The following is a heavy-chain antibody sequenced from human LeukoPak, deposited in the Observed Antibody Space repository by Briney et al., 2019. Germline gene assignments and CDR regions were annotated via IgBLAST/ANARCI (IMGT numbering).Heavy chain of an antibody. CDR1: GGSISSYY. D-gene: IGHD5-24*01. CDR3: ARGPADYNKLKPGDRDGYNYKSKRTPFDY. V-gene: IGHV4-59*12. CDR2: IYYSGST. Sequence: SETLSLTCTVSGGSISSYYWSWIRQPPGKGLEWIGYIYYSGSTNYNPSLKSRVTISVDTSKNQFSLKLSSVTAADTAVYYCARGPADYNKLKPGDRDGYNYKSKRTPFDYWGQGTLVTVSS. J-gene: IGHJ4*02.